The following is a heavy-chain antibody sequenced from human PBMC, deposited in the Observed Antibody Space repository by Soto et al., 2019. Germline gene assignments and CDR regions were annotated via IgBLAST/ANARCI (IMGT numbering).Heavy chain of an antibody. CDR3: ARDVHYYDSSGYYYFDY. J-gene: IGHJ4*02. CDR2: IYYSGST. V-gene: IGHV4-30-4*01. D-gene: IGHD3-22*01. Sequence: SGTLSLTCTVSGGSISSGDYYWSWIRQPPGKGLEWIGYIYYSGSTYYNPSLKSRVTISVDTSKNQFSLKLSSVTAADTAVYYCARDVHYYDSSGYYYFDYWGQGTLVTVSS. CDR1: GGSISSGDYY.